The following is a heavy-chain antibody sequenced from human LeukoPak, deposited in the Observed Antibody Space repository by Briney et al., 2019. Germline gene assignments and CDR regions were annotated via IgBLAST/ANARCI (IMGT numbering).Heavy chain of an antibody. CDR3: AKDGSSYDFDY. D-gene: IGHD3/OR15-3a*01. Sequence: GGSLRLSCAASGFTFSSYGMHWVRQASGKGLEWVAVISYDGSNKYYADSVKGRFTISRDNSKNTLYLQMNSLRAEDTAVYYCAKDGSSYDFDYWGQGTLVTVSS. V-gene: IGHV3-30*18. J-gene: IGHJ4*02. CDR1: GFTFSSYG. CDR2: ISYDGSNK.